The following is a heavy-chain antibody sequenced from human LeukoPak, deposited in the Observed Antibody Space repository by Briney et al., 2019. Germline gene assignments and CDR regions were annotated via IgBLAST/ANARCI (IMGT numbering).Heavy chain of an antibody. Sequence: PSETLSLTCTVSGGSISSYYWSWIRQPPGKGLEWIGYIYYSGSTNYNPSLKSRVTISVDTSKNQFSLKLSSVTAADTAVYYCARALEMATIWFDPWGQGTLVTVSS. J-gene: IGHJ5*02. CDR2: IYYSGST. CDR3: ARALEMATIWFDP. CDR1: GGSISSYY. V-gene: IGHV4-59*01. D-gene: IGHD5-24*01.